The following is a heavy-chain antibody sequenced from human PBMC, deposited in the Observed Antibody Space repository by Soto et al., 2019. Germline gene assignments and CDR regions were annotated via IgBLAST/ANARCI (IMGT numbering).Heavy chain of an antibody. CDR3: ARNAWVSFDY. Sequence: PSETLSLTCAVSGDSISSSVWWTLFRQPPGKGLEWIGEVFHTGNTNYNPSLKSRVTMSVDKSTNEFSLKVTSVTAADTAIYYCARNAWVSFDYWGQGALVTVYS. CDR1: GDSISSSVW. D-gene: IGHD1-1*01. V-gene: IGHV4-4*02. J-gene: IGHJ4*02. CDR2: VFHTGNT.